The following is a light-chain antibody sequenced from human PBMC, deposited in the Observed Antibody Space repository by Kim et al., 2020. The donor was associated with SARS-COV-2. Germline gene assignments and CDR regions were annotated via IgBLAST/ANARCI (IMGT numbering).Light chain of an antibody. CDR3: SSYTSSHTYV. Sequence: GQSITISCTGTSSDVGGYNYVSWYRQYSGKAPKVMIYDVSNRPSGVSYRFSGSKSGNTASLTISGLQAEDEADYYCSSYTSSHTYVFGSGTKVTVL. CDR2: DVS. V-gene: IGLV2-14*03. J-gene: IGLJ1*01. CDR1: SSDVGGYNY.